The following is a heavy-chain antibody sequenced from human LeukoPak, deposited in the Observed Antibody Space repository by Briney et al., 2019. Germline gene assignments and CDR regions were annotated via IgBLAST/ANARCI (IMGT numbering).Heavy chain of an antibody. Sequence: PVGSLGLSCAASGFTFSSYEMNWVRQAPGKGLEWVSYISSSGSTIYYADSVKGRFTISRDNAKNSLYLQMNSLRAEDTAVYYCARGDGRTGTRVYWGQGTLVTVSS. V-gene: IGHV3-48*03. CDR3: ARGDGRTGTRVY. J-gene: IGHJ4*02. CDR2: ISSSGSTI. D-gene: IGHD1-7*01. CDR1: GFTFSSYE.